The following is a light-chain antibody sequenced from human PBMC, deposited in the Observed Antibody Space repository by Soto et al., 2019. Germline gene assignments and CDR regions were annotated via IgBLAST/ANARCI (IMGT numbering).Light chain of an antibody. CDR1: QSVSSSY. CDR2: GAS. Sequence: EIVLTQSPVTLSLSPGERATRSCRASQSVSSSYLAWYQQKPGQAPRLLIYGASSRATGIPARFSGSGSGTDFTLTISGLQSEDFAVYSCQQYHNWPITFGQGTRLEIK. V-gene: IGKV3-20*01. J-gene: IGKJ5*01. CDR3: QQYHNWPIT.